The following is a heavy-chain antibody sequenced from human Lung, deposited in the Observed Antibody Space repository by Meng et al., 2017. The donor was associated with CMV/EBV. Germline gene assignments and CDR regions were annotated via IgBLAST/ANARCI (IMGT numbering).Heavy chain of an antibody. Sequence: QVKLQQWGAALLKPSETLSLTCAVYGGSFSGYYWSWIRQPPGKGLEWIGEINHSGSTNYNPSLKSRVTISVDTSKNQFSLKLSSVTAADTAVYYCARMLIVGATLGYFDYWGQGTLVTVSS. V-gene: IGHV4-34*02. J-gene: IGHJ4*02. CDR3: ARMLIVGATLGYFDY. CDR1: GGSFSGYY. D-gene: IGHD1-26*01. CDR2: INHSGST.